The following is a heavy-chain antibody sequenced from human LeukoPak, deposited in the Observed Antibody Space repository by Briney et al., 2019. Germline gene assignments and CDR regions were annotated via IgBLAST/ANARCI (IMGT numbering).Heavy chain of an antibody. CDR3: AKDWGSAEDIVVVVAALGY. D-gene: IGHD2-15*01. Sequence: ESGGSLRLSCAASGFTFSSYGMHWVRQAPGKGLEWVAVISYDGSNKYYADSVKGRFTISRDNSKNTLYLQMNSLRAEDTAVYYCAKDWGSAEDIVVVVAALGYWGQGTLVTVSS. CDR2: ISYDGSNK. V-gene: IGHV3-30*18. J-gene: IGHJ4*02. CDR1: GFTFSSYG.